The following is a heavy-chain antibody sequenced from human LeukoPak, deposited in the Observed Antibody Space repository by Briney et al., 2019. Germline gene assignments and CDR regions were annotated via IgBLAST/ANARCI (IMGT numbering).Heavy chain of an antibody. D-gene: IGHD3-10*01. Sequence: SETLSLTCTVSGSSISSGYYWGWIRQPPGKGLEWIGSIYYSGSTYYNPSLKSRVTISIDTSKNQFSLKLSSVTAADTAVYYCARDVVRLRGAPSPFDYWGQGTLVTVSS. V-gene: IGHV4-38-2*02. CDR1: GSSISSGYY. J-gene: IGHJ4*02. CDR3: ARDVVRLRGAPSPFDY. CDR2: IYYSGST.